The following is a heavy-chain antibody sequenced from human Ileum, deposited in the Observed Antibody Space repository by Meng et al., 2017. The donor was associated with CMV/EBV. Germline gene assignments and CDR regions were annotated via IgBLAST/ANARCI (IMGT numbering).Heavy chain of an antibody. V-gene: IGHV3-23*03. Sequence: GESLKISCAASGFTFSTFAMGWVRQAPGKGLEWVSSIYSGGGATHYPDSVKGRFTISRDTSENTLYLQMSSLRVNETALYYCAKGVTSGSTYRAFDILGQGTMVTVSS. CDR3: AKGVTSGSTYRAFDI. CDR1: GFTFSTFA. CDR2: IYSGGGAT. J-gene: IGHJ3*02. D-gene: IGHD3-22*01.